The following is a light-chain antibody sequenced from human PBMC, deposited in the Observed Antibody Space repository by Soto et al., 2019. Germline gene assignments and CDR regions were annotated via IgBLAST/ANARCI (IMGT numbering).Light chain of an antibody. V-gene: IGKV1-16*01. CDR2: GVS. Sequence: DIQMTQSPSSLSAFVGDRVTITCRASQDINNYLAWFQQKPGKAPRSLIYGVSRLQSGVPSRFSGRGSGTDFTLTITSLQPEDFATYYCQQHKDYPITFGQGTRLEIK. CDR1: QDINNY. J-gene: IGKJ5*01. CDR3: QQHKDYPIT.